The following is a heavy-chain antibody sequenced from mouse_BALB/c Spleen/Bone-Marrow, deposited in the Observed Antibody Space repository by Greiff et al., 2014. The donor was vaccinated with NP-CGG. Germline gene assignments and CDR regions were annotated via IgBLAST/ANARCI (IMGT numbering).Heavy chain of an antibody. D-gene: IGHD1-1*02. CDR2: INPSSGRT. CDR3: PSHLWPSY. CDR1: GYTFTSYW. Sequence: QVQLQQSGTELVKPGASVRLSCKASGYTFTSYWMHWVRQRPGQGLEWVGEINPSSGRTIYNEKFKSKATLTVDNSSSTAYMQLSSLTSEDSAVYYCPSHLWPSYWGQGTTLTVSS. V-gene: IGHV1S81*02. J-gene: IGHJ2*01.